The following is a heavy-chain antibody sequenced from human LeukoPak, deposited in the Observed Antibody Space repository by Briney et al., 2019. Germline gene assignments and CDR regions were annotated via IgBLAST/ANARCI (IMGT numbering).Heavy chain of an antibody. V-gene: IGHV4-34*01. CDR3: ARVAIAAAGKFDY. D-gene: IGHD6-13*01. CDR1: GGSLSGYY. CDR2: INHSGST. Sequence: RSSETLSLTCAVYGGSLSGYYWSWIRQPPGKGLEWIGEINHSGSTNYNPSLKSRVTTSLDTSKNQFSLKLSSVTAAYTAVYYCARVAIAAAGKFDYWGQGTLVTVSS. J-gene: IGHJ4*02.